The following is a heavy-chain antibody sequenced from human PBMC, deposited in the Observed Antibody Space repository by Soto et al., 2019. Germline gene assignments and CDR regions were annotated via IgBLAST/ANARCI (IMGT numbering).Heavy chain of an antibody. Sequence: SVTLSVTWAVDDGSFIGHYWSWILKPPGKGLEWIGEINHSGSTNYNPSLKSRVTISVDTSKNQFSLKLSSVTAADTAVYYCARDSYYYYYGMDVWGQGTMVTVSS. CDR2: INHSGST. CDR1: DGSFIGHY. J-gene: IGHJ6*02. V-gene: IGHV4-34*01. CDR3: ARDSYYYYYGMDV.